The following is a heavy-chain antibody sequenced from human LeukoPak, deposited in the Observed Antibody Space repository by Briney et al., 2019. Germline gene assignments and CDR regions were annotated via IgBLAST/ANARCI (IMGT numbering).Heavy chain of an antibody. CDR2: VNSDGSST. CDR3: ARGHASGWTRDAFDL. Sequence: GGSLRLSCAASGFTFSSYWMHWVRQAPGKGLVWVSRVNSDGSSTNYADSVKGRFTISRDNAKNTLYLQMNSLRVEDTAVYYCARGHASGWTRDAFDLWGQGTMLTVSS. CDR1: GFTFSSYW. D-gene: IGHD6-19*01. J-gene: IGHJ3*01. V-gene: IGHV3-74*01.